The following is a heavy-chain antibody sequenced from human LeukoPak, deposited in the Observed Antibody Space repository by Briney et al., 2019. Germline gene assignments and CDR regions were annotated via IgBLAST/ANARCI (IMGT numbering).Heavy chain of an antibody. J-gene: IGHJ2*01. Sequence: SETLSLTCTVSGGSISSYYWSWIRQPPGKGLEWIGYIYYSGSTNYNPSLKSRVTISVDTSKNQFSLKLSSVTAADTAVYYCAREASNYYDSSGYWNWYFDLWGRGTLVTVSS. CDR3: AREASNYYDSSGYWNWYFDL. CDR2: IYYSGST. D-gene: IGHD3-22*01. V-gene: IGHV4-59*01. CDR1: GGSISSYY.